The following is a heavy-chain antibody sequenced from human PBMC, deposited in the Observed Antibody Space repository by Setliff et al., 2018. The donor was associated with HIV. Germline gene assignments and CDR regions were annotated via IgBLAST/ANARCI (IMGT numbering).Heavy chain of an antibody. CDR2: IATYSDET. J-gene: IGHJ4*02. Sequence: GASVKVSCKPSGYTFTAYGLSWVRQAPGQGLEWMGWIATYSDETSYAQNLQGRVTMTTDTSTSTAYMELRSLRFDDTAVYYCARDGWELDTSGYYYGELDYWGQGTLVTVSS. D-gene: IGHD3-22*01. V-gene: IGHV1-18*01. CDR1: GYTFTAYG. CDR3: ARDGWELDTSGYYYGELDY.